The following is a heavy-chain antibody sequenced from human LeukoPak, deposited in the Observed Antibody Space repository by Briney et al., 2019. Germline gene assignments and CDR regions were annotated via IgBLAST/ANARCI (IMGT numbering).Heavy chain of an antibody. D-gene: IGHD6-13*01. J-gene: IGHJ6*02. V-gene: IGHV4-31*03. CDR2: IYYSGST. Sequence: SQTLSLTCTVSGGSISSGGYYWSWIRQHRGKGLEWIGYIYYSGSTYYNPSLKSRVTISVDTSKNQFSLKLSSVTAADTAVYYCARVIAAAGTGYYYYGMDDWGQGTTVTVSS. CDR1: GGSISSGGYY. CDR3: ARVIAAAGTGYYYYGMDD.